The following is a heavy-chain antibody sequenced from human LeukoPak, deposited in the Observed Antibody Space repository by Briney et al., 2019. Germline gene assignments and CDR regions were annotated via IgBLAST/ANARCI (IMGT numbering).Heavy chain of an antibody. Sequence: PGGSLRLSCAASGFTFSNYGMHWVRQAPGKGLEWVAFIRYDGSNKYYADSVKGRFTISRDNSKNTLYLQMNSLRAEDTAVYYCAKDQGGWTNFFDYWGQGTLVTVSS. CDR3: AKDQGGWTNFFDY. CDR1: GFTFSNYG. D-gene: IGHD6-19*01. V-gene: IGHV3-30*02. J-gene: IGHJ4*02. CDR2: IRYDGSNK.